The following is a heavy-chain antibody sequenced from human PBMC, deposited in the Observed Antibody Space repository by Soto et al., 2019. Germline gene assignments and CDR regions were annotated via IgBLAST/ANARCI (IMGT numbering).Heavy chain of an antibody. CDR1: GFTFSSYG. CDR3: ARDRHSSGWYDLDY. D-gene: IGHD6-19*01. J-gene: IGHJ4*02. Sequence: QVQLVESGGGVVQPGRSLRLSCAASGFTFSSYGMHWVRQAPGKGLEWVAVIWYGGSNKYYADSVKGRFTISRDNSKNTLYLQMNSLRVEDKAVYYCARDRHSSGWYDLDYWGQGTLVTVSS. V-gene: IGHV3-33*01. CDR2: IWYGGSNK.